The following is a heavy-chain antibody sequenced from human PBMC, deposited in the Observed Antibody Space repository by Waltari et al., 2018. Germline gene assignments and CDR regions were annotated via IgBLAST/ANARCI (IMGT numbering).Heavy chain of an antibody. CDR1: GYTFTGYY. V-gene: IGHV1-2*04. D-gene: IGHD3-3*01. CDR3: AKDKITIFGVVIIPDFDY. Sequence: QVQLVQSGAEVKKPGASVKVSCTASGYTFTGYYMHWVRQAPGQGLEWMGWINPNSGGTNDAQKFQGWVTMTRDTSISTAYMELSRLRSDDTAVYYCAKDKITIFGVVIIPDFDYWGQGTLVTVSS. CDR2: INPNSGGT. J-gene: IGHJ4*02.